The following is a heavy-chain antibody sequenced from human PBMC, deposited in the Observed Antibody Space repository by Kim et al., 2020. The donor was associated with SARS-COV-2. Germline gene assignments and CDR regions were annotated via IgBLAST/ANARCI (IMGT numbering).Heavy chain of an antibody. CDR2: GSGK. Sequence: GSGKNYVDYGKGRFTISRDNAKRSLFLQMDNLRAEDTAMYYCARENWGPDYWGQGTLVTVSS. V-gene: IGHV3-7*03. J-gene: IGHJ4*02. CDR3: ARENWGPDY. D-gene: IGHD7-27*01.